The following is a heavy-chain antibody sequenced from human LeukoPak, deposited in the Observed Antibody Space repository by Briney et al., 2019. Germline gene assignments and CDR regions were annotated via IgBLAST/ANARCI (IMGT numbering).Heavy chain of an antibody. J-gene: IGHJ4*02. CDR3: ARGATIFRRLDY. D-gene: IGHD3-9*01. CDR2: INHSGST. V-gene: IGHV4-34*01. Sequence: SETLSLTCAVYGGSFSGYYWSWIRQPPGKGLEWIGEINHSGSTNYNPSLKSRVTISVDTSKNQFSLKLSSVTAADTAVYYCARGATIFRRLDYWGQGTLVTVSS. CDR1: GGSFSGYY.